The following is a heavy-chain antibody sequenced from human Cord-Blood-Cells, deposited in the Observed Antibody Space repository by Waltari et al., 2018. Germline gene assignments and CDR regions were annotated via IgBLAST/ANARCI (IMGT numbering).Heavy chain of an antibody. D-gene: IGHD3-10*01. CDR1: GGTFSSYA. CDR3: ARYLAGPSHFDY. J-gene: IGHJ4*02. Sequence: QVQLVQSGAEVKKPGSSVKVSCKASGGTFSSYAISWVRQAPGQGLEWMGGIIPICGKANYAQKFQGRVTITADESTSTAYMELSSLRSEDTAVYYCARYLAGPSHFDYWGQGTLVTVSS. V-gene: IGHV1-69*01. CDR2: IIPICGKA.